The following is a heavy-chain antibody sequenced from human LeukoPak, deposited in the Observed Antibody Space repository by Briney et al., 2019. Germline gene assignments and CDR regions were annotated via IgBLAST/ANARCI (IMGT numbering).Heavy chain of an antibody. CDR2: ISSSGSTT. CDR1: GFTFSSYE. D-gene: IGHD2-21*02. CDR3: ARDPAHCGGDCYSDY. Sequence: GGSLRLSCATSGFTFSSYELNWVRQAPGKGLEWVSYISSSGSTTHNADSAKGRFTISRDNAKNSLYLQMNSLRVEDTAVYYCARDPAHCGGDCYSDYWGQGTLVTVSS. J-gene: IGHJ4*02. V-gene: IGHV3-48*03.